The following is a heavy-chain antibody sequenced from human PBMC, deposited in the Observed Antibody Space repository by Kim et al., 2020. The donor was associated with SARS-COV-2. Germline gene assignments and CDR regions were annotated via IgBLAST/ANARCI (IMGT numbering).Heavy chain of an antibody. Sequence: KYYADSVKGRFTISRDNAKNSLYLQMNSLRAEDTAVYYCARDGIPPYFDYWGQGTLVTVSS. CDR2: K. V-gene: IGHV3-21*01. CDR3: ARDGIPPYFDY. J-gene: IGHJ4*02. D-gene: IGHD1-1*01.